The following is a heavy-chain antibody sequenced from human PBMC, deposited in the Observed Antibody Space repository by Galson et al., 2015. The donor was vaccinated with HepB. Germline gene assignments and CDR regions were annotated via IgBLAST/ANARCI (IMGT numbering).Heavy chain of an antibody. D-gene: IGHD3-10*01. V-gene: IGHV3-53*04. CDR3: ARDHYGTGSCPYEAFDI. J-gene: IGHJ3*02. CDR2: IYSGGTT. Sequence: SLRLSCAASGFTVSSIYLSWVRQAPGKGLEWVSVIYSGGTTYYADSVYGRFTISRHNSKNTLSNQMIRLSAEVTAVYYCARDHYGTGSCPYEAFDIWGQGTMVTVSS. CDR1: GFTVSSIY.